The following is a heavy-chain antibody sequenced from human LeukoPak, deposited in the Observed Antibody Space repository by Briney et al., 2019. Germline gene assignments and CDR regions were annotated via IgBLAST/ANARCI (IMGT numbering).Heavy chain of an antibody. V-gene: IGHV3-23*01. Sequence: GGSLRLSCAASGFTFSSYAMSWVRQAPGKGLEWVSAISGSGGSTYYADSVKGRFTISRDNSKNTLYLQMNSLRAEDTAVYYCAKDRRIVVVVAAPNNWLDPWGQGTLVTVSS. CDR2: ISGSGGST. CDR3: AKDRRIVVVVAAPNNWLDP. CDR1: GFTFSSYA. J-gene: IGHJ5*02. D-gene: IGHD2-15*01.